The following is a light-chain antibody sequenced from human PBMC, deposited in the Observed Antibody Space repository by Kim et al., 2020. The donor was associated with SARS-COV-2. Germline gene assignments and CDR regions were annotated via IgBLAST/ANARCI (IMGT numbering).Light chain of an antibody. CDR1: KLGDKY. CDR3: QAWVSSTYV. Sequence: ELTQPPSVSVSPGQTASITCSGDKLGDKYACWYQQKPGQSPVLVIYQDSKRPSGIPERFSGSNSGNTATLTISGTQAMDEADYYCQAWVSSTYVFGTG. CDR2: QDS. J-gene: IGLJ1*01. V-gene: IGLV3-1*01.